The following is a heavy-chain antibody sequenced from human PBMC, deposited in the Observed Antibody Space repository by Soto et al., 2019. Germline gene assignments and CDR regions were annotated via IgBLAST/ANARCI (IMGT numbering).Heavy chain of an antibody. CDR3: ARDRVYSSSSKLNPFRGMDV. V-gene: IGHV1-2*02. CDR1: GYTFTGYY. CDR2: INPNSGGT. J-gene: IGHJ6*02. D-gene: IGHD6-6*01. Sequence: QVQLVQSGAEVKKPGASVKVSCKASGYTFTGYYMHWVRQAPGQGLEWMGWINPNSGGTNYAQKFQGRVTMTRDTSISTAYMELSRLRSDDTAVYYCARDRVYSSSSKLNPFRGMDVWGQGTTVTVSS.